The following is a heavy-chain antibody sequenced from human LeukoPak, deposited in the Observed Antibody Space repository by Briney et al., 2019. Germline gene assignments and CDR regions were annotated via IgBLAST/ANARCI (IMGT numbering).Heavy chain of an antibody. CDR3: ANAEWIQLYFDY. J-gene: IGHJ4*02. Sequence: QPGGSPRLSCAASGFTFSSYAMSWVRQAPGKGLEWVSAISGSGDSTYYADSVKGRFTISRDNSKNTLYLQMNSLRAEDTAVYYCANAEWIQLYFDYWGQGTLVTVSS. CDR1: GFTFSSYA. D-gene: IGHD5-18*01. V-gene: IGHV3-23*01. CDR2: ISGSGDST.